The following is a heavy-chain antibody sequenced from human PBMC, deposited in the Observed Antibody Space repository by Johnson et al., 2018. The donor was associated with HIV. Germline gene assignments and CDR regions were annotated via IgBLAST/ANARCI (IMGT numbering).Heavy chain of an antibody. J-gene: IGHJ3*02. V-gene: IGHV3-30*04. CDR3: ARGGKDHAFDI. Sequence: QVQLVESGGVVVQPGGSLRLSCAASGFTFSSYAMHWVRQAPGKGLEWVAVISYDGSNKNYADSVKGRFTISRDNPKNTLYLQMNSLRAEDTAVYYCARGGKDHAFDIWGQGTMVTVSS. CDR2: ISYDGSNK. D-gene: IGHD3-16*01. CDR1: GFTFSSYA.